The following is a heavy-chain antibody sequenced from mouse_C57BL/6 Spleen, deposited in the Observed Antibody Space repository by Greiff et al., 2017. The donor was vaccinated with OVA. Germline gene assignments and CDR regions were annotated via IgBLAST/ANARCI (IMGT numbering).Heavy chain of an antibody. V-gene: IGHV2-2*01. CDR3: ARFLITTVVEGYAMDY. CDR1: GFSLTSYG. CDR2: IWSGGST. Sequence: VQLQQSGPGLVQPSQSLSITCTVSGFSLTSYGVHWVRQSPGKGLEWLGVIWSGGSTDYNAAFISRLSISKDNSKSQVFFKMNSLQADDTAIYYCARFLITTVVEGYAMDYWGQGTSVTVSS. J-gene: IGHJ4*01. D-gene: IGHD1-1*01.